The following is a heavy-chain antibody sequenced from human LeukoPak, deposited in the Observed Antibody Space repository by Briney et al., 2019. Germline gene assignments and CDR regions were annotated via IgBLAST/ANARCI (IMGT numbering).Heavy chain of an antibody. J-gene: IGHJ4*02. V-gene: IGHV4-4*07. Sequence: SETLSLTCTVSGGSINFYYWSWIRQPAGKGLERIGRIYSTGSTNYSPSLKSRVTMSVDRSKNEFSLKLNSVTAADTAVYYCARVVSDYAKIDYWGQGTLVTVSS. D-gene: IGHD5-12*01. CDR1: GGSINFYY. CDR3: ARVVSDYAKIDY. CDR2: IYSTGST.